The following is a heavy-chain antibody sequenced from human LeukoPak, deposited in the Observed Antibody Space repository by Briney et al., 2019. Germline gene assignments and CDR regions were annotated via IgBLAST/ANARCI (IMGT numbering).Heavy chain of an antibody. Sequence: GSLRLSCAASGFTFSNYWMSWVRQAPGKGLEWVANIKRDGSEKYYVDSVKGRFTISRDNAKNSLYLHMNSLRAADTAVYYCAPMAADTAMVGMDVWGQGPRSPSH. CDR1: GFTFSNYW. D-gene: IGHD5-18*01. CDR3: APMAADTAMVGMDV. V-gene: IGHV3-7*05. J-gene: IGHJ6*02. CDR2: IKRDGSEK.